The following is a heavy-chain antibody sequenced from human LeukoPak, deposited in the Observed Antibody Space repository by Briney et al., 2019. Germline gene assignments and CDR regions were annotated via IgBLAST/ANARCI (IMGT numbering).Heavy chain of an antibody. J-gene: IGHJ4*02. CDR2: MNPNSGNT. CDR3: ARGPSYYDFWSGYFYY. Sequence: ASVKVSCKASGYTFTSYDINWVRQATGQGLEWMGWMNPNSGNTGYAQKFQGRVTITRNTSISTAYMELSSLRSEDTAVYYCARGPSYYDFWSGYFYYWGQGTLVTVSS. V-gene: IGHV1-8*03. D-gene: IGHD3-3*01. CDR1: GYTFTSYD.